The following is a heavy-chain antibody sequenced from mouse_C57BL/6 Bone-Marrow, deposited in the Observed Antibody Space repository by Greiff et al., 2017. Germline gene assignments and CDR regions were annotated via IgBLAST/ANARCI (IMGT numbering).Heavy chain of an antibody. CDR3: TYDDDGFAY. CDR1: GFTFSNYW. Sequence: DVQLVESGGGLVQPGGSMKLSCVASGFTFSNYWMNWVRQSPEKGLEWVAQIRLKSDNYAAHYAVSVKGRFTISRDDSKSSIYLQMNNLRADDSGIYYCTYDDDGFAYWGQGTLVTVSA. CDR2: IRLKSDNYAA. D-gene: IGHD2-4*01. J-gene: IGHJ3*01. V-gene: IGHV6-3*01.